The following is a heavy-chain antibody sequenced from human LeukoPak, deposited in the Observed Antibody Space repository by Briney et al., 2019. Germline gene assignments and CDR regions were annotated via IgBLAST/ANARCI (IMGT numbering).Heavy chain of an antibody. Sequence: ASVKVSCKASGYTFTGYYMYWVRQAPGQGLEWMGWINPNSGGTNYAQMFQGRVTMTRDTSISTAYMELSRLRSDDTAVYYCARQLGYCSAGTCYFDSWGQGTQVAVSS. CDR2: INPNSGGT. CDR1: GYTFTGYY. D-gene: IGHD2-15*01. CDR3: ARQLGYCSAGTCYFDS. J-gene: IGHJ4*02. V-gene: IGHV1-2*02.